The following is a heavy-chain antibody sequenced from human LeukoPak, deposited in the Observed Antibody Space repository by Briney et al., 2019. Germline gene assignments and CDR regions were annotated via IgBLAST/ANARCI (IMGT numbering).Heavy chain of an antibody. CDR3: ARGIGYIAVAAYYFDY. V-gene: IGHV4-30-2*01. CDR2: INHSGST. Sequence: SQTLSLTCAVSGGSISSGSSYRSWIRQPPGKGLEWIGEINHSGSTNYNPSLKSRVTISVDTSKNQFSLKLSSVTAADTAVYYCARGIGYIAVAAYYFDYWGQGTLVTVSS. CDR1: GGSISSGSSY. D-gene: IGHD6-19*01. J-gene: IGHJ4*02.